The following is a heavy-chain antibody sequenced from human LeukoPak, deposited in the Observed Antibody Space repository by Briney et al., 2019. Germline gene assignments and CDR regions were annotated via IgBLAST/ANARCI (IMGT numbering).Heavy chain of an antibody. V-gene: IGHV3-53*01. CDR2: IYSGGNT. J-gene: IGHJ4*02. CDR3: AREVGIRGHFDY. D-gene: IGHD1-26*01. CDR1: GFIVSDNY. Sequence: GGSLRLSCAASGFIVSDNYMSWVRQAPGKGLEWVSVIYSGGNTYYADSVKGRFTISRDNSKNTLYLQMNILRDQDTAVYYRAREVGIRGHFDYWGRGTPVTVSS.